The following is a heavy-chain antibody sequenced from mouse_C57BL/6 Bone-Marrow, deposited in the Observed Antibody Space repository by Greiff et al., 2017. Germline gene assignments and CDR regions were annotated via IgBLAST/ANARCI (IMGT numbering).Heavy chain of an antibody. D-gene: IGHD2-4*01. CDR2: ISSGGSYT. CDR3: ARRGIYYDYDWYFDV. V-gene: IGHV5-6*02. CDR1: GFTFSSYG. Sequence: EVKLVESGGDLVKPGGSLKLSCAASGFTFSSYGMSWVRPTPDKRLEWVATISSGGSYTYYPDRVKGRFTISRDNAKNTLYLQMSSLKSEDTAMYYCARRGIYYDYDWYFDVWGTGTTVTVSS. J-gene: IGHJ1*03.